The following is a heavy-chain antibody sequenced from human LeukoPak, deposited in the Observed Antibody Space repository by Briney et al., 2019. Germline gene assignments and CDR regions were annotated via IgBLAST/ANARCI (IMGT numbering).Heavy chain of an antibody. D-gene: IGHD3-16*01. CDR1: GGSFSGYY. CDR2: INHSGST. J-gene: IGHJ4*02. V-gene: IGHV4-34*01. Sequence: SETLSLTCAVYGGSFSGYYWSWIRQPPGKGLEWIGEINHSGSTNYNPSLKSRVTISVDTSKNQFSLKLSSVTAADTAVYYCARGPKPVRRGGFDSWGKGTLVT. CDR3: ARGPKPVRRGGFDS.